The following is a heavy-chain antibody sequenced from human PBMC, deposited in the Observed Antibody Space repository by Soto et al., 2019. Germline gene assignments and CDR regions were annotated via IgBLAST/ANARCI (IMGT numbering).Heavy chain of an antibody. CDR1: GGSISSGGYY. J-gene: IGHJ6*02. CDR3: ARHSRYCSSTSCYAAYYYGMDV. Sequence: PSETLSLTCTVSGGSISSGGYYWSWIRQHPGKGLEWIGYIYYSGSTYYNPSLKSRVTISVDTSKNQFSLKLSSVTAADTAVYYCARHSRYCSSTSCYAAYYYGMDVWGQGTTVT. V-gene: IGHV4-31*03. CDR2: IYYSGST. D-gene: IGHD2-2*01.